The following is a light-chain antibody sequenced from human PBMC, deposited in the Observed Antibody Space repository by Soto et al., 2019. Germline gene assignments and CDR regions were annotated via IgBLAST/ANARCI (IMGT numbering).Light chain of an antibody. Sequence: ENVLTQSPGTLSLSPGERDTLSCRASQTVSSYLTWYQQRPGQAPRLLISGASRRATGIPDRFSGSGSGTDFTLTISRLEPEDFALYYCQQYGTSPITFGQGTRLEIK. J-gene: IGKJ5*01. V-gene: IGKV3-20*01. CDR3: QQYGTSPIT. CDR2: GAS. CDR1: QTVSSY.